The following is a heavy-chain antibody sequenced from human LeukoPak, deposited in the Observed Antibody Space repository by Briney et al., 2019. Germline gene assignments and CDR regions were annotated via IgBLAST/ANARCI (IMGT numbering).Heavy chain of an antibody. CDR3: ARGSGRSSGWYNRVLGAFNYYYYYMDV. V-gene: IGHV1-18*01. CDR1: GYTFTSYG. CDR2: ISAYNGNT. D-gene: IGHD6-19*01. J-gene: IGHJ6*03. Sequence: GVSVKVSCKASGYTFTSYGISWVRQAPGQGLEWMGWISAYNGNTNYAQKLQGRVTMTTDTSTSTAYMELRSLRSDDTAVYYCARGSGRSSGWYNRVLGAFNYYYYYMDVWGKGTTVTVSS.